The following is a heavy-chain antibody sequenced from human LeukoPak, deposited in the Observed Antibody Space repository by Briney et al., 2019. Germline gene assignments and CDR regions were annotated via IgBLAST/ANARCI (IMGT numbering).Heavy chain of an antibody. J-gene: IGHJ4*02. CDR1: GYTFTSYG. V-gene: IGHV1-18*01. Sequence: ASVKVSCKASGYTFTSYGISWVRQAPGQGLEWMGWISDYNGNTNYAQKLQGRVTMTTDTSTSTAYIELRSLRSDDTAVYYCARLASSGYLNYFDYWGQGTLVTVSS. D-gene: IGHD3-22*01. CDR2: ISDYNGNT. CDR3: ARLASSGYLNYFDY.